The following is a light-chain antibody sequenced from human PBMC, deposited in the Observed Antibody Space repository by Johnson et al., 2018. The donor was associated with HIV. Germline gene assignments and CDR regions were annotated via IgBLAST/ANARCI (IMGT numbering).Light chain of an antibody. CDR1: SSNIGNNY. CDR2: DHN. Sequence: QSVLTQPPSVSAAPGQKVTISCSGSSSNIGNNYVSWYQQLPGTAPKLLIYDHNKRPSGIPDRFSGSKSGTSATLGITGLQTVDEADYYCGTWDSSLSAYVFGTGTKVTVL. CDR3: GTWDSSLSAYV. J-gene: IGLJ1*01. V-gene: IGLV1-51*01.